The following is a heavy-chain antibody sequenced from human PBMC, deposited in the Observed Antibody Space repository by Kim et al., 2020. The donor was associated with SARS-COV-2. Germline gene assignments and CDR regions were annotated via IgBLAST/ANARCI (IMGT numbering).Heavy chain of an antibody. V-gene: IGHV7-4-1*02. Sequence: ASVKVSCKASGYTFTSYAMNWVRQPPGQGLEWMGWINTNTGNPTYAQGFTGRFVFSLDTSVSTAYLQISSLKAEDTAVYYCARDSAMSTIFAVVINGGWFDPWDQGTLVTVSS. D-gene: IGHD3-3*01. CDR3: ARDSAMSTIFAVVINGGWFDP. CDR1: GYTFTSYA. J-gene: IGHJ5*02. CDR2: INTNTGNP.